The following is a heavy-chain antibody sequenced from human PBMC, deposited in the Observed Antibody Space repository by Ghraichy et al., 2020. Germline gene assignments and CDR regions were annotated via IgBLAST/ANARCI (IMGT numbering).Heavy chain of an antibody. CDR2: ISSNGGST. D-gene: IGHD1-26*01. CDR1: GFTFSSYA. CDR3: ARGSGSRGYYFDY. Sequence: LSLTCAASGFTFSSYAMHWVRQAPGKGLEYVSAISSNGGSTYYADSVKGRFTISRDNSKNTLYLQMGSLRAEDMAVYYCARGSGSRGYYFDYWGQGTLVTVSS. V-gene: IGHV3-64*02. J-gene: IGHJ4*02.